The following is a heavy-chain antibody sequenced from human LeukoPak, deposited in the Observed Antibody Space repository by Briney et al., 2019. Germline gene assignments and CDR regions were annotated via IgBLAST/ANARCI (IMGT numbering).Heavy chain of an antibody. D-gene: IGHD1-14*01. CDR2: ITNDGSST. J-gene: IGHJ4*02. V-gene: IGHV3-74*01. Sequence: GGSLRLSCAASGLTFSSHWMHWVRQAPGKGLVWVSHITNDGSSTTYADSVKGRFTISRDNAKNMLYLQVNSLRAEDTAVYYCVTQQGGNPAYWGQGTLVTVSS. CDR3: VTQQGGNPAY. CDR1: GLTFSSHW.